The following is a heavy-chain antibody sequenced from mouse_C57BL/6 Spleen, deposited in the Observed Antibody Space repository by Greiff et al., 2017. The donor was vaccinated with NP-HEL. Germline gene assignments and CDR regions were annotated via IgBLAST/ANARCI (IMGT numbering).Heavy chain of an antibody. D-gene: IGHD1-1*01. CDR1: GFTFSDYG. Sequence: EVKLMESGGGLVKPGGSLKLSCAASGFTFSDYGMHWVRQAPEKGLEWVAYISSGSSTIYYADTVKGRFTLSRDNAKNTLFLQMTSLRSEDTAMYYCATPPHYYGSSHWYFDVWGTGTTVTVSS. CDR3: ATPPHYYGSSHWYFDV. J-gene: IGHJ1*03. CDR2: ISSGSSTI. V-gene: IGHV5-17*01.